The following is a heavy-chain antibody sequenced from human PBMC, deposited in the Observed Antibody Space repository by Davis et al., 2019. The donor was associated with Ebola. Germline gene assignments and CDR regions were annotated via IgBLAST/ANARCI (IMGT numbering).Heavy chain of an antibody. Sequence: GESLKISCRGSGYSFTSYWISWVRLVPGKGLEWMGRIDPSDSYTNYSPSLQGHVTISADKSINTAYLQWSSLKASDTAIYYCARHSLGSGWLFDFWGLGTLVTVSS. D-gene: IGHD6-19*01. CDR2: IDPSDSYT. CDR1: GYSFTSYW. J-gene: IGHJ4*02. V-gene: IGHV5-10-1*01. CDR3: ARHSLGSGWLFDF.